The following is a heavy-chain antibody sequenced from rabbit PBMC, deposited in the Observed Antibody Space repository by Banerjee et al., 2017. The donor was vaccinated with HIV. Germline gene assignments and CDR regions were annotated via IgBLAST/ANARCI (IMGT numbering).Heavy chain of an antibody. CDR1: GFTISRTRHW. D-gene: IGHD1-1*01. CDR2: IGTTDGDT. CDR3: ARDLTGVIGWNFYL. J-gene: IGHJ4*01. V-gene: IGHV1S45*01. Sequence: QEQLEESGGGLVKPEGSLTLTCTASGFTISRTRHWMWWVRQAPGKGLEWIACIGTTDGDTYYANWAKGRFTISKTSSTTVTLQMTSLTAADTATYFCARDLTGVIGWNFYLWGQGTLVTVS.